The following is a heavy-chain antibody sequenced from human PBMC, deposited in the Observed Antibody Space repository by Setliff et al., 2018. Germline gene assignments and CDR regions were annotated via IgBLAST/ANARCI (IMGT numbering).Heavy chain of an antibody. Sequence: PGGSLRLSCAASGFTFSSYGMHWVRQAPGKGLEWVAVIWYDGSNKYYADSVKGRFTISRENANNSVFLQMSSLRAEDTAVYYCVKENQNYYGSGSFTGLGSWGQGTLVTVSS. CDR2: IWYDGSNK. V-gene: IGHV3-33*06. CDR3: VKENQNYYGSGSFTGLGS. D-gene: IGHD3-10*01. CDR1: GFTFSSYG. J-gene: IGHJ4*02.